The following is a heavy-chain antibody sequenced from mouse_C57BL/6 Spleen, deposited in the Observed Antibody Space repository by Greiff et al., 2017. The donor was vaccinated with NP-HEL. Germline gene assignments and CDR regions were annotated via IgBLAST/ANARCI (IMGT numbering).Heavy chain of an antibody. D-gene: IGHD2-3*01. V-gene: IGHV5-9*01. CDR1: GFTFSSYT. J-gene: IGHJ1*03. Sequence: DVMLVESGGGLVKPGGSLKLSCAASGFTFSSYTMSWVRQTPEKRLEWVATISGGGGNTYYPDSVKGRFTISRDNAKNTLYLQMSSLRSEDTALYYCARQDGHTGYLDVWGTGTTVTVSS. CDR2: ISGGGGNT. CDR3: ARQDGHTGYLDV.